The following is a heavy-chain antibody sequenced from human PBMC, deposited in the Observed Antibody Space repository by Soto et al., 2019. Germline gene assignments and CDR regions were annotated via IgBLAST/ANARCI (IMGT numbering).Heavy chain of an antibody. V-gene: IGHV1-69*02. CDR3: ARGGIVATNGLTDAFDI. CDR1: GGTFSSYT. Sequence: QVQLVQSGAEVKKPGSSVKVSCKASGGTFSSYTISWVRQAPGQGLEWMGRIIPILGIANYAQKFQGRVTITADKSTSTAYMELSSLRSEDTAVYYCARGGIVATNGLTDAFDIWGQGTMVTVSS. D-gene: IGHD5-12*01. J-gene: IGHJ3*02. CDR2: IIPILGIA.